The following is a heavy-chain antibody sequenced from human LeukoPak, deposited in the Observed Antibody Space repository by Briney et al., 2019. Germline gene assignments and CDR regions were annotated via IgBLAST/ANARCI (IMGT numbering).Heavy chain of an antibody. V-gene: IGHV4-31*03. D-gene: IGHD3-10*01. CDR2: IYYSGST. CDR1: GGPISSSTYY. J-gene: IGHJ4*02. Sequence: SETLSLTCTVSGGPISSSTYYWSWIRQHPGKGLEWIGYIYYSGSTYYNPSLKSRVTISVDTSKNQFSLKLSSVTAADTAVYYCARASTYYYGSGEAAVDYWGQGTLVTVSS. CDR3: ARASTYYYGSGEAAVDY.